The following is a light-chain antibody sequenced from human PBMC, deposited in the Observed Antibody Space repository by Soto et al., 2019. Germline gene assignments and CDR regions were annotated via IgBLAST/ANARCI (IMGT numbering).Light chain of an antibody. CDR1: QRVSSY. V-gene: IGKV3-11*01. CDR3: QQRSNWGLT. CDR2: DAS. Sequence: EIVLTQSPATLSLSPGERATLSCRASQRVSSYLAWYQQKPGQAPRLLIYDASNRATGIPARFSGSGSGTDFTLTISSIETEDFAVYYCQQRSNWGLTFGGGTKVEIK. J-gene: IGKJ4*01.